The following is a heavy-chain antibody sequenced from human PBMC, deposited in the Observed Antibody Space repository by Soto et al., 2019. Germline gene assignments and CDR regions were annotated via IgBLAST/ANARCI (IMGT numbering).Heavy chain of an antibody. V-gene: IGHV4-30-4*01. D-gene: IGHD2-21*02. J-gene: IGHJ5*02. Sequence: PSETLSLTCTVSGGSISSGDYYWSWIRQPPGKGLEWIGYIYYSGSTYYNPSLKSRVTISVDTSKNQFSLKLSSVTAADTAVYYCARGHIVVVTAIYWFDPWGQGTLVTVSS. CDR2: IYYSGST. CDR3: ARGHIVVVTAIYWFDP. CDR1: GGSISSGDYY.